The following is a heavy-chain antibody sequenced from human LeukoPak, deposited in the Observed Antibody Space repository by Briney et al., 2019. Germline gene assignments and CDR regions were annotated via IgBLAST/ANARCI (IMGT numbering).Heavy chain of an antibody. CDR1: GGSISNSSYY. J-gene: IGHJ4*02. Sequence: SETLSLTCTVSGGSISNSSYYWGWLRQPPGKGLEWIGSIYHSGSTYYNPAHKSRVAISVDTSKIQFSRKLSSVTAADTAVYYCARHWLGIQDFDYWGQGTLVTVSS. V-gene: IGHV4-39*01. CDR2: IYHSGST. D-gene: IGHD6-19*01. CDR3: ARHWLGIQDFDY.